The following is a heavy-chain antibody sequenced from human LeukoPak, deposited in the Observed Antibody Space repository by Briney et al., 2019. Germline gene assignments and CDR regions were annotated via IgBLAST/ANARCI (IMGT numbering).Heavy chain of an antibody. CDR1: GFTFSSYW. CDR2: IKPGGNEK. Sequence: PGGSLRLSCAASGFTFSSYWMTWVRQGPGRGLEWVANIKPGGNEKYYVDSVKGRFTISRDNAKNSLYLQMNSLRAEDTAVYYCATFRFLCTWGQGTMVTVSP. V-gene: IGHV3-7*03. D-gene: IGHD3-3*01. J-gene: IGHJ3*01. CDR3: ATFRFLCT.